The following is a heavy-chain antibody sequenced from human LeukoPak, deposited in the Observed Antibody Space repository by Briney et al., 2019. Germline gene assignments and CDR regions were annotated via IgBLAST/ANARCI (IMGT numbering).Heavy chain of an antibody. V-gene: IGHV3-30-3*01. J-gene: IGHJ3*02. CDR3: ARGFYDSSGYYYGVAFDI. CDR2: ISYDGSNK. CDR1: GFTFSSYA. D-gene: IGHD3-22*01. Sequence: PGRSLRLSCAASGFTFSSYAMHWVRQAPGKGLEWVAVISYDGSNKYYADSVKGRFTISRDNSKNTLYLQMNSLRAEDTAVYYCARGFYDSSGYYYGVAFDIWGQGTMVTVSS.